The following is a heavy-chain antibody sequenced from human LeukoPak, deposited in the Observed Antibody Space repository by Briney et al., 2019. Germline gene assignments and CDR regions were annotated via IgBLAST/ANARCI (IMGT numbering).Heavy chain of an antibody. CDR3: ARECGSSWYFDYYYMDV. Sequence: PGGSLRLSCAASGFTFSSYSMNWVRQAPGKGLEWVSSISSSSSYIYYADSVKGRFTISRDNAKNSLYLQMNSLRAEDTAVYYCARECGSSWYFDYYYMDVWGKGTTVTISS. CDR2: ISSSSSYI. J-gene: IGHJ6*03. D-gene: IGHD6-13*01. V-gene: IGHV3-21*01. CDR1: GFTFSSYS.